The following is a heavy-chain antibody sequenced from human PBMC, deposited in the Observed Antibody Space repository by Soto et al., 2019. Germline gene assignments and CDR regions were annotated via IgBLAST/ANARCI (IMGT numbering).Heavy chain of an antibody. D-gene: IGHD3-16*02. Sequence: ASVKVSCKASGYTFTNYAMHWVRQAPGQRLEWMGWINAGNGNTKYSQKFQGRVTITRDTSASTAYMELSSLRSEDTAVYYCARYFDTFGGVIAGPRGGFFAYWGQGTLVTVSS. CDR1: GYTFTNYA. J-gene: IGHJ4*02. V-gene: IGHV1-3*01. CDR3: ARYFDTFGGVIAGPRGGFFAY. CDR2: INAGNGNT.